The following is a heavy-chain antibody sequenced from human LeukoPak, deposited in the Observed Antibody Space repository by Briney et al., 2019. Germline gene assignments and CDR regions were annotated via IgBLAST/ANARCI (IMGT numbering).Heavy chain of an antibody. D-gene: IGHD1-26*01. CDR1: GFTFSDYS. V-gene: IGHV3-48*01. CDR3: ARGARAISGSYWEYYFDY. Sequence: GGSLRLSCVASGFTFSDYSMNWVRQAPGKGLEWVSYVSSRGTIQYYADSAQGRFTISRDNARNSLYLQLDSLRAEDTAVYYCARGARAISGSYWEYYFDYWGQGTLVTVSS. J-gene: IGHJ4*02. CDR2: VSSRGTIQ.